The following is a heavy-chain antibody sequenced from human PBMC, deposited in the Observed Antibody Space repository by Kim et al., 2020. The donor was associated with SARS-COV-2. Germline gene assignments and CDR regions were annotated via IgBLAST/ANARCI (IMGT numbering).Heavy chain of an antibody. V-gene: IGHV4-59*13. Sequence: SETLSLTCTVSGGSISSYYWSWIRQPPGKGLEWIGYIYYSGSTNYNPSLKSRVTISVDTSKNQFSLKLSSVTAADTAVYYCARAGGGSGYYLGYYYYYGMDVWGQGTTVTVSS. D-gene: IGHD3-22*01. CDR2: IYYSGST. CDR3: ARAGGGSGYYLGYYYYYGMDV. CDR1: GGSISSYY. J-gene: IGHJ6*02.